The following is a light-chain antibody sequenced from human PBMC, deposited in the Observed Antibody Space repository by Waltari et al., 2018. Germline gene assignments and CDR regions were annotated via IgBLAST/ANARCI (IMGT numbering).Light chain of an antibody. V-gene: IGKV3-11*01. CDR3: QQRISWPLT. CDR2: DAS. J-gene: IGKJ4*01. CDR1: HSVREY. Sequence: EIVLTQSPATLSLSPGERATLSCRASHSVREYLAWYQQRPGQAPRLLIYDASNRATGVPARFSGTGYETDFTLTINNLEPEDFAVYYCQQRISWPLTFGGGSKVEIK.